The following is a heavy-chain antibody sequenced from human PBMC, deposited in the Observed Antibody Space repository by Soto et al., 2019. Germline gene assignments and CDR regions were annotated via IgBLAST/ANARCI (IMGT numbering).Heavy chain of an antibody. J-gene: IGHJ5*02. CDR3: ARDYAYYYGSGSYTRFDP. CDR1: GYTFINYY. V-gene: IGHV1-46*01. CDR2: INPTGGST. Sequence: ASVKVSCKASGYTFINYYIHWVRQAPGHGLEWMAIINPTGGSTNYAQKFQGRLTLTMDTSTSTAYMELRSLRSDDTAVYYCARDYAYYYGSGSYTRFDPWGQGTLVTVSS. D-gene: IGHD3-10*01.